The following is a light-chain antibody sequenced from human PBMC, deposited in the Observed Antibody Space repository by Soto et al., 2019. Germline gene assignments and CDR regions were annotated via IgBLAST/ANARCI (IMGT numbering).Light chain of an antibody. V-gene: IGLV1-40*01. CDR3: QSYDSSLNTGV. Sequence: QSVLTQPPSVSGAPGQRVTISCTGRSSNIGAGYDVHWYQQLPGTAPKLLIYGNTNRPSGVPDRFSGSKSGTSASLAITGLQAEDEADYYCQSYDSSLNTGVFGGGTKLTVL. CDR2: GNT. CDR1: SSNIGAGYD. J-gene: IGLJ3*02.